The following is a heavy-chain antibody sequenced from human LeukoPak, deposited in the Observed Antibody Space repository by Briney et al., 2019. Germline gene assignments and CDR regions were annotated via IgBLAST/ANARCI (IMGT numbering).Heavy chain of an antibody. CDR2: IYYSGST. V-gene: IGHV4-61*01. CDR3: ARDRGPFDP. J-gene: IGHJ5*02. CDR1: GGSVSSGSYY. Sequence: SETLSLTCTVSGGSVSSGSYYWSWIRQPPGEGLEWIGYIYYSGSTNYNPSLKSRVTISVDTSKNQFSLKLSSVTAADTAVYYCARDRGPFDPWGQGTLVTVSS.